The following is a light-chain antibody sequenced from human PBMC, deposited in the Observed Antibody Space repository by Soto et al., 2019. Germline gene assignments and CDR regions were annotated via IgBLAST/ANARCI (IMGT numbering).Light chain of an antibody. J-gene: IGKJ4*01. CDR2: EAL. CDR3: QQRSNWPPRIT. CDR1: RSISTY. V-gene: IGKV3-11*01. Sequence: ETVLTQSPATLSLSPGERATLSCRASRSISTYLAWYQQKPGQAPRLLIYEALNRATGIPARFSGSGSGTDFTLTISSLEPEDFAVYYCQQRSNWPPRITFGGGTKVDI.